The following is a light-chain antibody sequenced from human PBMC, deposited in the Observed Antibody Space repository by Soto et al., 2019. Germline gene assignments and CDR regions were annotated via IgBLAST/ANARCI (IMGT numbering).Light chain of an antibody. CDR1: SSDIGGHKY. CDR3: SSYTSSSSWV. CDR2: EVS. V-gene: IGLV2-14*01. J-gene: IGLJ3*02. Sequence: QSVLTQPASVSGSPGQSITISCTGTSSDIGGHKYVSWYQQHPDKAPKVLIFEVSNRPSGISNRFSGSKSGNTASLTISGLQAEDEADYYCSSYTSSSSWVFGGGTKLTVL.